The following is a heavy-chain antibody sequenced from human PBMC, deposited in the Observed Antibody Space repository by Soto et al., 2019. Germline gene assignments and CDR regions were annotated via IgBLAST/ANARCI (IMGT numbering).Heavy chain of an antibody. CDR2: IYYSGST. CDR3: AASTVAGGGFIYYGMAF. D-gene: IGHD6-19*01. Sequence: PSETLSLTCTVSGGSISSGGYYWSWIRQHPGKGLEWIGYIYYSGSTYYNPSLKSRVTISVDTSKNQFSLKLSSVTAADTAVDDCAASTVAGGGFIYYGMAFWGEGTKVTVPS. CDR1: GGSISSGGYY. V-gene: IGHV4-31*03. J-gene: IGHJ6*02.